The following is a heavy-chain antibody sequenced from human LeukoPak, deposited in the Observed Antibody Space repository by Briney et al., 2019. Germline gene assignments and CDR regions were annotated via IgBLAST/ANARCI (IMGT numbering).Heavy chain of an antibody. CDR2: IKQDGSEK. CDR3: ASEGYYYYMDV. V-gene: IGHV3-7*01. CDR1: GFTFNTYT. J-gene: IGHJ6*03. Sequence: GGSLRLSCAASGFTFNTYTMNWVRQAPGKGLEWVANIKQDGSEKYYVDSMKGRFTISRDNAKNSLYVQLNSLRVEDTALYYCASEGYYYYMDVWGKGTTVTVSS.